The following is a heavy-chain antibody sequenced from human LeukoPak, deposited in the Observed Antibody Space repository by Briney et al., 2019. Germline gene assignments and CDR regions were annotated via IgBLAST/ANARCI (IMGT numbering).Heavy chain of an antibody. J-gene: IGHJ4*02. V-gene: IGHV3-23*01. Sequence: GGSLRLSCAASGFTFSNYAMSWVRQAPGKGLEWVSAISGSASSTYHADSVKGRFTIPRDNSKNNVYLQMYSLRVEDTSIYYCVRDYNWGFDYWGQGTVVTVSS. D-gene: IGHD1-1*01. CDR1: GFTFSNYA. CDR2: ISGSASST. CDR3: VRDYNWGFDY.